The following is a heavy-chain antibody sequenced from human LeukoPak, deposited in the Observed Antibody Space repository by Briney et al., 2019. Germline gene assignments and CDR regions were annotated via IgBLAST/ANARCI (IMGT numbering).Heavy chain of an antibody. CDR2: INHSGST. CDR1: GGSFSGYY. Sequence: SETLSLTCAVYGGSFSGYYWSLIRQPPGKGLEWIGEINHSGSTNYNPSLKSRVTISVDTSKNQFSLKLSSVTAADTAVYYCARGVLRYFDWLSPGAFDIWGQGTMVTVSS. CDR3: ARGVLRYFDWLSPGAFDI. D-gene: IGHD3-9*01. J-gene: IGHJ3*02. V-gene: IGHV4-34*01.